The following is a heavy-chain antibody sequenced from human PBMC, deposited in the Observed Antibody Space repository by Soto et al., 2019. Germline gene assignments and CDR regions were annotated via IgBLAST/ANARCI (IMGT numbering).Heavy chain of an antibody. D-gene: IGHD7-27*01. J-gene: IGHJ4*02. CDR1: GYTFTSYG. CDR2: INPYNGNT. Sequence: ASVKVSCKASGYTFTSYGISWVRRAPGQGFEWMGWINPYNGNTDYAQKLQGRVTMTRDTSTSTAYMELSSLRSEDTAVYYCARGPRNWGVDYWGQGTLVTVSS. CDR3: ARGPRNWGVDY. V-gene: IGHV1-18*01.